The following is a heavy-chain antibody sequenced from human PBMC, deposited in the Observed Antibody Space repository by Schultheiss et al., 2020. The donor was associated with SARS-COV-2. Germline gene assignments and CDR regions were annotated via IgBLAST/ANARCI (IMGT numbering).Heavy chain of an antibody. D-gene: IGHD2-2*01. CDR1: GFTFDDYG. V-gene: IGHV3-20*04. Sequence: GESLKISCAASGFTFDDYGMSWVRQAPGKGLEWVSGINWNGGSTGYADSVKGRFTISRDNAKNSLYLQMNSLRAEDTALYYCAREGGNPTVIVPATKLDYWGQGTLVTVSS. CDR2: INWNGGST. J-gene: IGHJ4*02. CDR3: AREGGNPTVIVPATKLDY.